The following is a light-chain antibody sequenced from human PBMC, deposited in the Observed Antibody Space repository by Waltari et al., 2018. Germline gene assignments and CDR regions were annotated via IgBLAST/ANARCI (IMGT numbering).Light chain of an antibody. V-gene: IGLV1-40*01. J-gene: IGLJ3*02. CDR2: AYN. Sequence: YMKLPGAAPKVLIYAYNNRPSGVPDRFSGSRSGTSASLAITGLQAEDEAVYYCQSYDNSLSAWVFGGGTKLTVL. CDR3: QSYDNSLSAWV.